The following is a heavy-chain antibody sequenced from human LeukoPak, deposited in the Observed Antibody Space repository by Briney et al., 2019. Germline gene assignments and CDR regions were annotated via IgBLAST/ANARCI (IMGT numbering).Heavy chain of an antibody. V-gene: IGHV3-64*01. CDR3: AREGGSGSSYYYYYYGMDV. Sequence: GGSLRLSCAASGFTFSSYAMHWARQAPGKGLEYVSAISSNGGSTYYANSVKGRFTISRDNSKNTLYLQMGSLRAEDMAVYYCAREGGSGSSYYYYYYGMDVWGQGTTVTVSS. D-gene: IGHD3-10*01. J-gene: IGHJ6*02. CDR2: ISSNGGST. CDR1: GFTFSSYA.